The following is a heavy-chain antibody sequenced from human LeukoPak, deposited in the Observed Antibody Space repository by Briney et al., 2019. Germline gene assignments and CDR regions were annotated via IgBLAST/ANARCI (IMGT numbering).Heavy chain of an antibody. CDR3: ARDLDWLIYDY. CDR2: INDDATDT. D-gene: IGHD2-21*01. J-gene: IGHJ4*02. V-gene: IGHV3-74*01. CDR1: GFTFSSYN. Sequence: GESLRLSCEASGFTFSSYNMHWVRQAPGEGLMWVARINDDATDTRYAESVKGRFTIFRDNAKNMLYLQMNSLRAGDTAVYYCARDLDWLIYDYWGQGSLVAVSS.